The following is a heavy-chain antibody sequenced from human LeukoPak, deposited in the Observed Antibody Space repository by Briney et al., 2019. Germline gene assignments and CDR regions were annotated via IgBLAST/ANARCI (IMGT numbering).Heavy chain of an antibody. J-gene: IGHJ4*02. V-gene: IGHV4-39*01. D-gene: IGHD6-13*01. CDR1: GGSISSSSNY. CDR3: AKYSSSIDY. Sequence: PSETLSLTCTVSGGSISSSSNYWGWIRQPPGKGLEWIGSIYYSGSTYYNPSLKSRVTISVDTSKNQFSLKLSSVTAADTAVYYCAKYSSSIDYWGQGTLVTVSS. CDR2: IYYSGST.